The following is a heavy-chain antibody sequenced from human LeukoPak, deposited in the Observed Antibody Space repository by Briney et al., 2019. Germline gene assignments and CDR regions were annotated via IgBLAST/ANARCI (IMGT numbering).Heavy chain of an antibody. CDR3: ARVVWFGELLWHFDY. J-gene: IGHJ4*02. V-gene: IGHV4-59*01. CDR1: GGSISSYY. CDR2: IYYSGST. D-gene: IGHD3-10*01. Sequence: ETLSLTCTVSGGSISSYYWSWVRQPPGKGLEWIGYIYYSGSTNYNPSLKSRVTISVDTSKNQFSLKLSSVTAADTAVYYCARVVWFGELLWHFDYWGQGTLVTVSS.